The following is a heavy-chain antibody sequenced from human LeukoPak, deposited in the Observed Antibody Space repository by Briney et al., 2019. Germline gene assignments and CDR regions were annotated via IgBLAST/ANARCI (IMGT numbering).Heavy chain of an antibody. V-gene: IGHV3-11*01. CDR1: GFTFTDYY. Sequence: GGSLRLSCTVSGFTFTDYYMTWIRQAPGKGLEWISYIDLSGGAKNYADSVKGRFTISRDNAKNALFLQMNSLRAEDTAVYYCARAPVSGMTFDYWGQGSLVTVSS. J-gene: IGHJ4*02. D-gene: IGHD5-12*01. CDR3: ARAPVSGMTFDY. CDR2: IDLSGGAK.